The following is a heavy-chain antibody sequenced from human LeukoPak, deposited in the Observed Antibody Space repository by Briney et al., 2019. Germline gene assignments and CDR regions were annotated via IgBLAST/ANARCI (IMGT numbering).Heavy chain of an antibody. V-gene: IGHV4-39*01. CDR3: ARGSGSGYYYPRPIGY. CDR2: LYYTGNT. D-gene: IGHD3-22*01. CDR1: GGSTSSSNYY. J-gene: IGHJ4*02. Sequence: SETLSLTCTVSGGSTSSSNYYWGWIRQPPGKGLEWIGSLYYTGNTMYNPSLKSRVTISVDTSKNQFSLRLSSVTAADTAVYYCARGSGSGYYYPRPIGYWGQGTLVTVSS.